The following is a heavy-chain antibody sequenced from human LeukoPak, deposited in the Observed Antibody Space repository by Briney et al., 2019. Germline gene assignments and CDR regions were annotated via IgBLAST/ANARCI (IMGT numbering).Heavy chain of an antibody. CDR1: GFTVSSNY. CDR2: IYSGGST. J-gene: IGHJ4*02. CDR3: ARVSASDGLGLDY. D-gene: IGHD5-24*01. V-gene: IGHV3-53*01. Sequence: GGSLRLSCAASGFTVSSNYMSWVRQAPGKGLEWVSVIYSGGSTYYADSVKGRFTISRDNSKNTLYLQMNSLRAEDTAVYYCARVSASDGLGLDYWGQGTLVTVSS.